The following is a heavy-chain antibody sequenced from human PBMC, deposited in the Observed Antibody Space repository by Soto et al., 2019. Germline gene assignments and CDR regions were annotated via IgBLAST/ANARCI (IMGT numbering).Heavy chain of an antibody. D-gene: IGHD6-13*01. CDR1: GYTFTSYY. CDR2: INPSGGST. V-gene: IGHV1-46*01. CDR3: ARGYSSSWRYYYYYGMDV. Sequence: ASVKVSCKASGYTFTSYYMHWVRRAPGQGLEWMGIINPSGGSTSYAQKFQGRVTMTRDTSTSTVYMELSSLRSEDTAVYYCARGYSSSWRYYYYYGMDVWGQGTTVTVSS. J-gene: IGHJ6*02.